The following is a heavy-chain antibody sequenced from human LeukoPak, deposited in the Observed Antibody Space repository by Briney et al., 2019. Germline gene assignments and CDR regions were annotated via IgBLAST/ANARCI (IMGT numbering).Heavy chain of an antibody. CDR2: FDSADDET. D-gene: IGHD1-26*01. CDR3: ARDNSVGDNAWWFDP. CDR1: GFTLTELS. J-gene: IGHJ5*02. Sequence: ASVKVSCKVIGFTLTELSIHWVRQAPGKGLEWMGGFDSADDETISAQKFQGRVTMTRDMSTSTDYMELSSLRSEDTAIYYCARDNSVGDNAWWFDPWGQGTLVTVSS. V-gene: IGHV1-24*01.